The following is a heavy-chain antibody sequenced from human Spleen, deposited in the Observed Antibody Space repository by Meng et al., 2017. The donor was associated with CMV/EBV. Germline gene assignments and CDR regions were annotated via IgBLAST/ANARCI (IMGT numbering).Heavy chain of an antibody. J-gene: IGHJ4*02. CDR3: ARSQLGIWVFDN. CDR2: VYHNGST. CDR1: GGSIRSYF. V-gene: IGHV4-59*01. Sequence: SETLSLTCSVSGGSIRSYFWSWIRQPPGKGLEWIAYVYHNGSTRYNPSLKSRVTISADTSKNQFSLKLSSVTAADTAVYYCARSQLGIWVFDNWGQGALVTVSS. D-gene: IGHD7-27*01.